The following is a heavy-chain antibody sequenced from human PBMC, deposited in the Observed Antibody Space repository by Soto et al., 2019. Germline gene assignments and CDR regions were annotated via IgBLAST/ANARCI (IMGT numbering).Heavy chain of an antibody. CDR2: IYPGDSDT. D-gene: IGHD6-19*01. CDR3: ARQKQWLVLDYYYYGMDV. V-gene: IGHV5-51*01. CDR1: GYSFTSYW. Sequence: PGSSLNISCKGSGYSFTSYWIGWVRQMPGTVLEWMGIIYPGDSDTRYSPSFQGQVTISADKSISTAYLQWSSLKASDTAMYYCARQKQWLVLDYYYYGMDVWGQGTTVSVSS. J-gene: IGHJ6*02.